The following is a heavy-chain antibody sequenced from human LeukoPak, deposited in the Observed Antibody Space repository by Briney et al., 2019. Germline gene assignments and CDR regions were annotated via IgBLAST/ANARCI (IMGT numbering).Heavy chain of an antibody. CDR2: MNPNSGNT. CDR3: ARGGEGRYYDSSGYSNWFDP. Sequence: ASVKVSCKASGYTFTSYDINWVRQATGQGLEWMGWMNPNSGNTGYAQKFQGRVTMTRNTSISTAYMELSSLRSEDTAVYYCARGGEGRYYDSSGYSNWFDPWGQGTLSPSPQ. J-gene: IGHJ5*02. V-gene: IGHV1-8*01. D-gene: IGHD3-22*01. CDR1: GYTFTSYD.